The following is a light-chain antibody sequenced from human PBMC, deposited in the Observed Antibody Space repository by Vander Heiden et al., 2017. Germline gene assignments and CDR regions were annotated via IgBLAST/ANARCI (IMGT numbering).Light chain of an antibody. CDR2: EVS. CDR3: NSYAGSNNLV. Sequence: QSALPQPPSASGSPGQSVTISCTGTSSDVGAYDYVPWYQQHPGKAPKLMIYEVSKRPSGVPYRFSGSKSGNTASLTVSGLQAEDEADYYCNSYAGSNNLVFGGGTKLTVL. V-gene: IGLV2-8*01. J-gene: IGLJ2*01. CDR1: SSDVGAYDY.